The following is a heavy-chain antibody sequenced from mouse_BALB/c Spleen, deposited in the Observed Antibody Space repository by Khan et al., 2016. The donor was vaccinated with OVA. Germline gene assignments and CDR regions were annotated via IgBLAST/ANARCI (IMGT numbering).Heavy chain of an antibody. V-gene: IGHV1-77*01. J-gene: IGHJ3*01. CDR2: IYPGSGTT. CDR3: AKNYASWFAY. Sequence: QVQLQQSGPELMKPGASVKMSCKASGYTFTDYVINWVKQRTGQGLEWIGEIYPGSGTTYYNEKFKGKATLTADKSSNTAYMQLSNLTSEESAVYFCAKNYASWFAYWGQGTLVTVSA. CDR1: GYTFTDYV. D-gene: IGHD1-1*02.